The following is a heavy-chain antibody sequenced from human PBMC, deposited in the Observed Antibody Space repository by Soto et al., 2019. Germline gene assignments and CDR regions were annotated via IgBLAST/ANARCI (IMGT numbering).Heavy chain of an antibody. CDR1: GFTFSGKT. CDR2: IAGSAGNT. V-gene: IGHV3-23*01. CDR3: AKGRVTYFDY. J-gene: IGHJ4*02. Sequence: GGFLRLSCAASGFTFSGKTMYWVRQAPGKGLEWVSLIAGSAGNTYYADSVKGRFTISRDNSKNTLYLQMNSLRAEDTAVYYCAKGRVTYFDYWGEGTLVTVSS. D-gene: IGHD4-4*01.